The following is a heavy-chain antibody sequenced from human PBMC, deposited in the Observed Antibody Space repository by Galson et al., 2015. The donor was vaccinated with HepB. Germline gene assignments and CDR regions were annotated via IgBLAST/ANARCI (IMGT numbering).Heavy chain of an antibody. CDR3: ARSVVEATLGADY. V-gene: IGHV3-33*01. Sequence: SLRLSCAASGFTFSSYGMHWVRQAPGKGLEWVAVIWYDGRNKYYADSVKGRFTISRDNSKNTLFLQMNSLRAEDTAVYYCARSVVEATLGADYWGQGTLVTVSS. D-gene: IGHD1-26*01. CDR1: GFTFSSYG. J-gene: IGHJ4*02. CDR2: IWYDGRNK.